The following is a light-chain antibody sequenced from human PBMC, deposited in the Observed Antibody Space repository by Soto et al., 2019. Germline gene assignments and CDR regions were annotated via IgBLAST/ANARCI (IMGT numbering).Light chain of an antibody. CDR2: SNN. V-gene: IGLV1-44*01. Sequence: QSVLTQPPSASGTPGQRVTISCSGSSSNIGGNTVNWYQQLPGTAPKLLIYSNNQRPSGVPDRFSGSKSGTSASLAISGLQSEDEADYYCAAWDDSLNGFYVFGTGTKVTAL. CDR3: AAWDDSLNGFYV. CDR1: SSNIGGNT. J-gene: IGLJ1*01.